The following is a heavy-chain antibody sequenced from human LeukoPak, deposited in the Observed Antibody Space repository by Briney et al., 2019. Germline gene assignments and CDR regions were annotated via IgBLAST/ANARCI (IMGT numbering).Heavy chain of an antibody. CDR1: GYTFTDYY. D-gene: IGHD3-3*01. Sequence: ASVNGSCKVSGYTFTDYYMHWVQQAPGTGLEWMGLVDPEAGETIYAEKFQGRVTITADTSTDTAYMALSSLRSEDTAVYSCATSKLPLSYDFWRRWFDPWGQGTLVTVSS. CDR2: VDPEAGET. CDR3: ATSKLPLSYDFWRRWFDP. V-gene: IGHV1-69-2*01. J-gene: IGHJ5*02.